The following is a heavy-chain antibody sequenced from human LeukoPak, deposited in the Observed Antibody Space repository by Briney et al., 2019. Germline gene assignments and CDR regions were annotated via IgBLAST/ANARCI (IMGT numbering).Heavy chain of an antibody. Sequence: PSETLSLTCAVSGGSISSGGYSWSWIRQPPGKAMEFIAYIYYTGNTYFNPSLKSRVTISVDTSKNQFSLKLSSVTAADTAVYYCARPRITMVRGVKLWYFDLWGRGTLVTVSS. V-gene: IGHV4-30-4*07. CDR1: GGSISSGGYS. CDR3: ARPRITMVRGVKLWYFDL. J-gene: IGHJ2*01. CDR2: IYYTGNT. D-gene: IGHD3-10*01.